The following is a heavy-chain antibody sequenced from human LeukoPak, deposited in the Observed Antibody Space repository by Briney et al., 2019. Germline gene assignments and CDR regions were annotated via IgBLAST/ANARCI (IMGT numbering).Heavy chain of an antibody. Sequence: GGSLRLSCVASGFTFSDYYMSWIRQAPGKGLEWISYISSSGSTIYYADSVKGRFTISRDNAKNSLYLQMNSLRAEDTAVYYCARDRAGLTYYDILTGYYSQPPRQHLPPDYWGQGTLVTVSS. V-gene: IGHV3-11*01. CDR2: ISSSGSTI. J-gene: IGHJ4*02. CDR3: ARDRAGLTYYDILTGYYSQPPRQHLPPDY. D-gene: IGHD3-9*01. CDR1: GFTFSDYY.